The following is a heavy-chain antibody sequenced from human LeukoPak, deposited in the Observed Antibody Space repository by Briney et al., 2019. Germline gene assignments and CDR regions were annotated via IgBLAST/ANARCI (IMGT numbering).Heavy chain of an antibody. D-gene: IGHD6-19*01. CDR3: AGYLVVAVAGDDAFDI. CDR2: IYYSGST. V-gene: IGHV4-59*01. J-gene: IGHJ3*02. Sequence: PSETLSLTCTVSGGSTSSYYWSWIRQPPGKGLEWIGYIYYSGSTNYNPSLKSRVTISVDTSKNQFSLKLSSVTAADTAVYYCAGYLVVAVAGDDAFDIWGQGTMVTVSS. CDR1: GGSTSSYY.